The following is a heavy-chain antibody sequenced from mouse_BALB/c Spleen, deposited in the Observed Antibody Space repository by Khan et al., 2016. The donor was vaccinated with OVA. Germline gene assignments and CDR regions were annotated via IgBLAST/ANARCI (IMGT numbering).Heavy chain of an antibody. Sequence: EVQLQESGAELGRPGSSVKLSCKTTGSTFTSYGIKWVKQRPGQGLEWIGYIYPGNGYTEYNEKFQGKAILTSDTSSSTAYMKLRSLTSEASAMFICTRAYYRYYFDYWGQGTTLTVSS. CDR2: IYPGNGYT. V-gene: IGHV1S134*01. J-gene: IGHJ2*01. CDR3: TRAYYRYYFDY. CDR1: GSTFTSYG. D-gene: IGHD2-12*01.